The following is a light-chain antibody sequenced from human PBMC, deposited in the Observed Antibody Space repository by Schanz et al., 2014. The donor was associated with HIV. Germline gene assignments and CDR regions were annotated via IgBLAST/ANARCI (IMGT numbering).Light chain of an antibody. CDR3: AVWDDSLNGVV. J-gene: IGLJ2*01. CDR1: SSNIESNT. V-gene: IGLV1-44*01. Sequence: QSVLTQAPSVSGTPGQRVTISCSGSSSNIESNTVNWYQQLPGTAPKLLIYSNNQRPSGVPGRLSGSKSGTSASLAISGLQSEDEADYYCAVWDDSLNGVVFGGGTKLTVL. CDR2: SNN.